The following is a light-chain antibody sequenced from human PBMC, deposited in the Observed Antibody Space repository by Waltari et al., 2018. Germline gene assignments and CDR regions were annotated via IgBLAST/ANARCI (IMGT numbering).Light chain of an antibody. CDR2: WAS. Sequence: DIVMTQSPDSLAVSLGERATIHCKSSHSVLETSANKNYLAWYQQRPGQSPKMLFHWASVREAGVPERLSASGSGTDFTLTINSLQAEDVAVYFCQQYFSGHTFGQGTKLEIK. J-gene: IGKJ2*01. CDR3: QQYFSGHT. CDR1: HSVLETSANKNY. V-gene: IGKV4-1*01.